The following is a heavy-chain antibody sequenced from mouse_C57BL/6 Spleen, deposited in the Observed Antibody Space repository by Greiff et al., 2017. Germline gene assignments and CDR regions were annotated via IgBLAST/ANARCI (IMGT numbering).Heavy chain of an antibody. J-gene: IGHJ1*03. Sequence: EVKLEEAGPGLVKPSQSLSLTCSVTGYSITSGYYWNWIRQFPGNKLEWMGYISYDGSNNYNPSLKNRISITRDTSKNQFFLKLNSVTTEDTATYYCARGPPHYYYGSSYGWYFDVWGTGTTVTVSS. CDR1: GYSITSGYY. D-gene: IGHD1-1*01. CDR3: ARGPPHYYYGSSYGWYFDV. V-gene: IGHV3-6*01. CDR2: ISYDGSN.